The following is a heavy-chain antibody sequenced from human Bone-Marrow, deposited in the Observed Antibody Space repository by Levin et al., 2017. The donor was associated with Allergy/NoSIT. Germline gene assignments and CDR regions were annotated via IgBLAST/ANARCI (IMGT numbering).Heavy chain of an antibody. V-gene: IGHV3-66*04. CDR1: EFTVSNNH. D-gene: IGHD5-18*01. Sequence: GGSLRLSCAASEFTVSNNHMNWVRQAPGKGLEWVSLIYSGGSTYYADSVKGRFTISSDNSKNTLYLQMNSLRAEDTAVYYCAGHTAGDYWGQGALVTVSS. J-gene: IGHJ4*02. CDR2: IYSGGST. CDR3: AGHTAGDY.